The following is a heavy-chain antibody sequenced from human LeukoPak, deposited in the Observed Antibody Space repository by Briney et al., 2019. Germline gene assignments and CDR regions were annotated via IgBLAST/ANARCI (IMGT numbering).Heavy chain of an antibody. CDR1: GYSLINHW. V-gene: IGHV5-51*01. Sequence: GESLKISCKASGYSLINHWISWVRQMPGKGLDWMGIIYPGNADATYSPSFQGQVTISADKSTTTVYLQWSSLKASDTAMYYCARQGSYDNSGYFFDYWCQGPLVTVSS. D-gene: IGHD3-22*01. CDR3: ARQGSYDNSGYFFDY. J-gene: IGHJ4*02. CDR2: IYPGNADA.